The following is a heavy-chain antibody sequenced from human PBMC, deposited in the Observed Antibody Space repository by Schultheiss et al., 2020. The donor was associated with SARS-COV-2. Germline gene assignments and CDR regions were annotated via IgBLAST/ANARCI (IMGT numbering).Heavy chain of an antibody. V-gene: IGHV3-21*01. J-gene: IGHJ6*02. Sequence: GGSLRLSCAASGFTFSIYTMNWVRQAPGKGLEWVSSISSGSSYIYYADSVKGRFTISRDNAKNSLYLQMNSLRAEDTAVYYCARDGKQWLASFYYYYGMDVWGQGTTVTVSS. CDR3: ARDGKQWLASFYYYYGMDV. CDR2: ISSGSSYI. CDR1: GFTFSIYT. D-gene: IGHD6-19*01.